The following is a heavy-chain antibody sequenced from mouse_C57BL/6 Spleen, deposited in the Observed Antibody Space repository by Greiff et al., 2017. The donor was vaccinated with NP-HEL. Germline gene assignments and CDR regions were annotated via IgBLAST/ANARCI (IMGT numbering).Heavy chain of an antibody. CDR1: GFTFSSYA. CDR2: ISDGGSYT. CDR3: ARDRGGVGYGSSPWWYFDV. J-gene: IGHJ1*03. Sequence: EVKLVESGGGLVKPGGSLKLSCAASGFTFSSYAMSWVRQTPEKRLEWVATISDGGSYTYYPDNVKGRFTISRDNAKNNLYLQMSHLKSEDTAMYYCARDRGGVGYGSSPWWYFDVWGTGTTVTVSS. D-gene: IGHD1-1*01. V-gene: IGHV5-4*01.